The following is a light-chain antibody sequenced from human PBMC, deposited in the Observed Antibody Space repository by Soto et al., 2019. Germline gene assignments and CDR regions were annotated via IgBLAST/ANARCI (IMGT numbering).Light chain of an antibody. V-gene: IGKV3-20*01. CDR3: QQYGNSPFT. Sequence: EIVLTQSPGTLSLSPGETVTLSRRASQAFNSGFSAWYQQKPGQAPSLLISGASSRATGIPDRFSGSGSGTNFSLTINRLEPEDFAVYYCQQYGNSPFTFGQGTKLKIK. CDR2: GAS. J-gene: IGKJ2*01. CDR1: QAFNSGF.